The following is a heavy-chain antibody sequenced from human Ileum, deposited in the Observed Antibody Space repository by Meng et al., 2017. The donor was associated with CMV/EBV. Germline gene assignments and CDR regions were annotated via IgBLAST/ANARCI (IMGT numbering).Heavy chain of an antibody. D-gene: IGHD6-19*01. J-gene: IGHJ5*02. CDR3: VKDGSGWYPNWFDP. CDR1: GFTFSSYA. V-gene: IGHV3-23*03. CDR2: IYSGGSGT. Sequence: SCAASGFTFSSYAMHWVRQAPGKGLEWVSLIYSGGSGTYYADSVKGRFTISRGNSKNTLYLEMNGLRAEDTAVYYCVKDGSGWYPNWFDPWGQGTLVTVSS.